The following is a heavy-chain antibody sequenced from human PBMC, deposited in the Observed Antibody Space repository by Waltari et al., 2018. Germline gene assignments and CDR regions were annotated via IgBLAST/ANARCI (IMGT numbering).Heavy chain of an antibody. CDR3: GRIAFGDDGGYFQH. V-gene: IGHV4-39*01. CDR2: MQYRGST. CDR1: GGSLSTNYN. D-gene: IGHD4-17*01. Sequence: QLQLQESGPGLVKPSETLSLTCTVSGGSLSTNYNWGWIRQAPGKGLEWMGNMQYRGSTFYNPSLKSRVTISLDTSKNQFSLRLSSVGAADTAVYFCGRIAFGDDGGYFQHWGQGTLVTVSS. J-gene: IGHJ1*01.